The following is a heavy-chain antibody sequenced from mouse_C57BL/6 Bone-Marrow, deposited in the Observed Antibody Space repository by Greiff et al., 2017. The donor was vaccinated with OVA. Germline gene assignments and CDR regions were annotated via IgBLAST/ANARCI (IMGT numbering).Heavy chain of an antibody. J-gene: IGHJ4*01. V-gene: IGHV1-9*01. CDR2: ILPGSGST. Sequence: QVQLKESGAELMKPGASVKLSCKATGYTFTGYWIEWVKQRPGHGLEWIGEILPGSGSTNYNEKFKGKATFTADTSSNTAYMQLSSLTTEDAAIYYCARKGPYYYSSSLYAMDYWGQGTSVTVSS. CDR3: ARKGPYYYSSSLYAMDY. CDR1: GYTFTGYW. D-gene: IGHD1-1*01.